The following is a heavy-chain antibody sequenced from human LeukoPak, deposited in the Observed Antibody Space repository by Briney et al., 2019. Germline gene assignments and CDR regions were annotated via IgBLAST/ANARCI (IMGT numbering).Heavy chain of an antibody. Sequence: SETLSLTCAVYGGSFSGYYWSWIRQPLGKGLEGIGEINHSGSTNYNPSLKSRVTISVDTSKNQFSLKLSSVTAADTAVYYCARTARGIAALPYYYYYYMDVWGKGTTVTVSS. CDR3: ARTARGIAALPYYYYYYMDV. J-gene: IGHJ6*03. CDR2: INHSGST. D-gene: IGHD6-6*01. V-gene: IGHV4-34*01. CDR1: GGSFSGYY.